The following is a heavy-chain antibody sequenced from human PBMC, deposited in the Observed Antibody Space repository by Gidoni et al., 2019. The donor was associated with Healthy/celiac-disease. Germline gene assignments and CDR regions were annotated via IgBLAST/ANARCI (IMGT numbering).Heavy chain of an antibody. CDR1: GGSIRSGDYY. CDR3: ARDPLYSNDGGIDP. V-gene: IGHV4-30-4*01. Sequence: QVQLQESGPGLVKPSQTLSLTCTVSGGSIRSGDYYWSWIRQPPGKGLEWIGYIYYSGSTYYNPSLKSRVTISVDTSKNQFSLKLSSVTAADTAVYYCARDPLYSNDGGIDPWGQGTLVTVSS. D-gene: IGHD4-4*01. J-gene: IGHJ5*02. CDR2: IYYSGST.